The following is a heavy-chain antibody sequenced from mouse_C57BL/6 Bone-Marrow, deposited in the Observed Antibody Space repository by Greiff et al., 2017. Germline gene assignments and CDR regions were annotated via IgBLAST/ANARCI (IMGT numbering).Heavy chain of an antibody. J-gene: IGHJ2*01. D-gene: IGHD2-4*01. V-gene: IGHV1-64*01. CDR3: ARSGYDYDDFDY. Sequence: QVQLKQPGAELVKPGASVKLSCKASGYTFTSYWMHWVKQRPGQGLEWIGMIPPNSGSTNYNEKLKSKATLTVDKSSSPAYMQLSSLTSEDSAVYFCARSGYDYDDFDYWGQGTTLTGSS. CDR2: IPPNSGST. CDR1: GYTFTSYW.